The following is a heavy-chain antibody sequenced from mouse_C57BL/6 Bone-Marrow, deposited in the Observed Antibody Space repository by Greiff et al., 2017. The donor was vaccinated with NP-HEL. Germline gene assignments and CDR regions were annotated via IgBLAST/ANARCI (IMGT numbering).Heavy chain of an antibody. V-gene: IGHV5-4*01. Sequence: EVKLVESGGGLVKPGGSLKLSCAASGFTFSSYAMSWVRQTPEKRLAWVATISAGGSYTYYPDNVKGRFTISRDNAKNNLYLQMSHLKSEDTAMYYCARDGTIGGDYAMDYWGQGTSVTVSS. J-gene: IGHJ4*01. CDR3: ARDGTIGGDYAMDY. CDR2: ISAGGSYT. D-gene: IGHD2-14*01. CDR1: GFTFSSYA.